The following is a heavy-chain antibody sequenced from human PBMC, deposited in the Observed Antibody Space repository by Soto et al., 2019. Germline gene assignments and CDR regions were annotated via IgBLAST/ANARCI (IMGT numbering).Heavy chain of an antibody. CDR2: ISGSGGST. CDR3: AITKGRYYYYGMDV. J-gene: IGHJ6*02. Sequence: PGGSLRLSCAASGFTFSSYAMSWVRQAPGKGLEWVSAISGSGGSTYYADSVEGRFTISRDNSKNTLYLQMNSLRVEDTAVYYCAITKGRYYYYGMDVWGQGTTVTVSS. V-gene: IGHV3-23*01. CDR1: GFTFSSYA.